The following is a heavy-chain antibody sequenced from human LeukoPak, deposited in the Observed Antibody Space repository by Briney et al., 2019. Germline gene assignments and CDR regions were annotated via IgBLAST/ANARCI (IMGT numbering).Heavy chain of an antibody. J-gene: IGHJ4*02. V-gene: IGHV4-4*02. Sequence: SGTLSLTCVVSGVSIDRGNWYSWVRQPPGKGLEWIGEIYHSGSTNYNPSLKSRATISVDKSRNQFSVNLSSVTAADTAVYYCARAGAYNLDYWGQGTLVTVSS. CDR1: GVSIDRGNW. CDR2: IYHSGST. D-gene: IGHD1-1*01. CDR3: ARAGAYNLDY.